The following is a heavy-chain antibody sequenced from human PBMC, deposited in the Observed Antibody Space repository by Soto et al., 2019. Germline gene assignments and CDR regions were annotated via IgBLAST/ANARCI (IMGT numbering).Heavy chain of an antibody. V-gene: IGHV4-39*01. Sequence: SETLSLTCTVSGGSISSSRYYWGWIRQPPVKGLEWIGSIYYSGSTYYNPSLKSRVTISVDTSKNQFSLKLSSVTAADTAVYYCARHRGPMVRGVITNWFDPWGQGTLVTVSS. CDR2: IYYSGST. J-gene: IGHJ5*02. CDR1: GGSISSSRYY. D-gene: IGHD3-10*01. CDR3: ARHRGPMVRGVITNWFDP.